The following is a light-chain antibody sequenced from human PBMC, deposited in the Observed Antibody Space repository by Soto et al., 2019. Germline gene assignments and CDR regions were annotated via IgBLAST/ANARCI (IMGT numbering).Light chain of an antibody. CDR2: NVS. Sequence: QSVLTQPASVSGSPGQSITISCTGTSSDVGNYNLVSWYQQHPGKAPKRMIYNVSKRPSGVSNRFSGSKSGNTASLTISGLQADDEADYYCCSYAGDSYVFGTGTQLTVL. V-gene: IGLV2-23*02. J-gene: IGLJ1*01. CDR1: SSDVGNYNL. CDR3: CSYAGDSYV.